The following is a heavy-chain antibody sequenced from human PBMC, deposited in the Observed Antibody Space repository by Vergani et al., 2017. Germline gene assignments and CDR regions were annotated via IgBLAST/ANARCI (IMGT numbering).Heavy chain of an antibody. J-gene: IGHJ5*02. V-gene: IGHV3-21*01. CDR3: AGDEVATTGWFDA. D-gene: IGHD5-12*01. CDR1: GFTFSSYS. CDR2: ISSSSSYI. Sequence: VQLVESGGGLVKPGGSLRLSCAASGFTFSSYSMNWVRQAPGKGLEWVSSISSSSSYIYYADSVKGRFTISRDNAKNSLYLQMNSLRAEDTAVYYCAGDEVATTGWFDAWGQGTLVTVSS.